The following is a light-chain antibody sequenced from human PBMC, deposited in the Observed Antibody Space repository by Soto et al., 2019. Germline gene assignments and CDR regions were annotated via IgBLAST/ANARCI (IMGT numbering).Light chain of an antibody. Sequence: QLVLTQSPSASASLGASVKLTCTLSSGHSSYAIAWHQQQPEKGPRYLMKLNSDGSHSKGDGIPDRFSGSSSGAERYLTISSLQSEDEADYYCKTWGTGIWVFGGGTKVTVL. V-gene: IGLV4-69*01. CDR2: LNSDGSH. J-gene: IGLJ3*02. CDR1: SGHSSYA. CDR3: KTWGTGIWV.